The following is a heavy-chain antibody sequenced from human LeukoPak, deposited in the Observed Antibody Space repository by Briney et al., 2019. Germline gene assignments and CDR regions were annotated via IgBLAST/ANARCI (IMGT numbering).Heavy chain of an antibody. V-gene: IGHV1-46*01. CDR3: ARRGENYPGGNYYYYYMDV. CDR2: INPSGGST. CDR1: GYTFTSYY. D-gene: IGHD1-7*01. Sequence: ASVKVSCKASGYTFTSYYMHWVRQAPGQGLEWMGIINPSGGSTSYAQKFQGRVAMTRDMSTSTVYMELSSLRSEDTAVYYCARRGENYPGGNYYYYYMDVWGKGTTVTISS. J-gene: IGHJ6*03.